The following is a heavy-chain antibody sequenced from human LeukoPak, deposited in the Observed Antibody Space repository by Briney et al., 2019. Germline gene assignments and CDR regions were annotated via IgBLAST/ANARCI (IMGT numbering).Heavy chain of an antibody. CDR2: IYYSGST. D-gene: IGHD5-18*01. CDR3: AREGSYGYFDY. Sequence: SETLSLTCTVSGVSISSYYWSWIRQPPGKGLEWIGYIYYSGSTNYNPSLKSRVTISVDTSKNQFSLKLSSVTAADTAVYYCAREGSYGYFDYWGQGTLVTVSS. V-gene: IGHV4-59*01. CDR1: GVSISSYY. J-gene: IGHJ4*02.